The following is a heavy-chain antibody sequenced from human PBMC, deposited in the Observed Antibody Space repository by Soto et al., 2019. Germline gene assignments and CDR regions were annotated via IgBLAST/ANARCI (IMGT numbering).Heavy chain of an antibody. D-gene: IGHD3-22*01. CDR2: IKSKTDGGTT. CDR3: TTDSYSTIIIVRFDY. CDR1: GFTFSNAW. J-gene: IGHJ4*01. V-gene: IGHV3-15*07. Sequence: EVQLVESGGGLVKPGGSLRLSCAASGFTFSNAWINWVRQAPGKGLEWVGRIKSKTDGGTTDYAEPVKGRFAISRDNSNYMVYLQMNSLKIEDTAVYYCTTDSYSTIIIVRFDYWGHGILATVSS.